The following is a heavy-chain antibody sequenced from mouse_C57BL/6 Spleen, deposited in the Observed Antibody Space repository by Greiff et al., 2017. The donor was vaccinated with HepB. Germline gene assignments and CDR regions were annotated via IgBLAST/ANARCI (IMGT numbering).Heavy chain of an antibody. V-gene: IGHV5-17*01. J-gene: IGHJ3*01. CDR2: ISSGSSTI. CDR3: ATYYDYDVGDWFAY. Sequence: EVKLMESGGGLVKPGGSLKLSCAASGFTFSDYGMHWVRQAPEKGLEWVAYISSGSSTIYYADTVKGRFTISRDNAKNTMFLQMTSLRSEDTAMYYCATYYDYDVGDWFAYWGQGTLVTVSA. CDR1: GFTFSDYG. D-gene: IGHD2-4*01.